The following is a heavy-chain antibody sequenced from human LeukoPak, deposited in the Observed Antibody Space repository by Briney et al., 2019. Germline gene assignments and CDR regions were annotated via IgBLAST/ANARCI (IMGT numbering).Heavy chain of an antibody. D-gene: IGHD3-9*01. J-gene: IGHJ4*02. CDR2: ISSSSSYI. V-gene: IGHV3-21*01. CDR3: ATAYDILTGYTDY. Sequence: GGSLRLSCAAPGFTFSSYSMNWVRQAPGKGLEWVSSISSSSSYIYYADSVKGRFTISRDNAKNSLYLQMNSLRAEDMVVFKCATAYDILTGYTDYWGQGTLVTVSS. CDR1: GFTFSSYS.